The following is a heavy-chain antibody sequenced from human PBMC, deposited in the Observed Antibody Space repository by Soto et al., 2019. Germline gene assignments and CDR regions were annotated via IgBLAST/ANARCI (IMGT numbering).Heavy chain of an antibody. CDR1: GGSVNGYY. CDR2: INHTGGT. V-gene: IGHV4-34*01. D-gene: IGHD3-3*01. CDR3: ATRITVFGLLIPPFDP. J-gene: IGHJ5*02. Sequence: SETLSLTCAVYGGSVNGYYWNWIRQPPGKGLEWIGEINHTGGTHYNPSLKSRVTMSVDTSKNQFSLRLSSVTAADTAIYYCATRITVFGLLIPPFDPWGQGTQVTVFS.